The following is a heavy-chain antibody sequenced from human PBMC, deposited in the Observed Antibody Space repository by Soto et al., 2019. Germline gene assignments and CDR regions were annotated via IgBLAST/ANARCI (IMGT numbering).Heavy chain of an antibody. Sequence: GSLRLSCAAPGFTLSPYGMHWVRQAPGKGLEWVAVISNDGSKKYYADSVKGRFTISRDTSKNTLYLQMDSLGAEDTAVYYCAKEPGSGPLSAGNYYYFFCGMDVRGQGTTVTVSS. D-gene: IGHD3-10*01. CDR1: GFTLSPYG. J-gene: IGHJ6*02. CDR3: AKEPGSGPLSAGNYYYFFCGMDV. V-gene: IGHV3-30*18. CDR2: ISNDGSKK.